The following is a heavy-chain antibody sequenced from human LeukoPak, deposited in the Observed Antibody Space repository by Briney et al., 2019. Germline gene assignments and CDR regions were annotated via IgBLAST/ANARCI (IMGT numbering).Heavy chain of an antibody. CDR1: GGSITSYY. D-gene: IGHD1-14*01. Sequence: EPLSLTCTVAGGSITSYYWSWMRPPPGKGVEWMGYIYYSGRISYNPSLKSRVTISVDTSKNQFSLKLRSVTAADTAVYYCARDATVGALDYWGQGTLVTVSS. J-gene: IGHJ4*02. V-gene: IGHV4-59*01. CDR2: IYYSGRI. CDR3: ARDATVGALDY.